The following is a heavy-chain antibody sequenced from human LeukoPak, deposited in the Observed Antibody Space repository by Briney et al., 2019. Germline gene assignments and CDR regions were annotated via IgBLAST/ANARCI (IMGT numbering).Heavy chain of an antibody. V-gene: IGHV4-34*01. Sequence: SEALSLTCAVYGGSFSGYYWSWIRQPPGKGLEWIGEINHSGSTNYNPSLKSRVTISVDKSQNQFSLKVNSLTAADTAVYYCATNGYYCMDVWGKGTTVTVSS. CDR1: GGSFSGYY. CDR3: ATNGYYCMDV. D-gene: IGHD2-8*01. CDR2: INHSGST. J-gene: IGHJ6*03.